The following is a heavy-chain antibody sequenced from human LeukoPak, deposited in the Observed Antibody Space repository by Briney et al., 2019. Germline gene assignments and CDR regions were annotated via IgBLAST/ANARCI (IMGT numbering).Heavy chain of an antibody. D-gene: IGHD1-26*01. Sequence: SETLSLTCAVYGGSFGGYYWSWIRQPPGKGLEWIGEINHSGSTNYNPSLKSRVTISVDTSKNQFSLKLSSVTAADTAAYYCASLRERSYYARGFDYWGQGTLVTVSS. V-gene: IGHV4-34*01. CDR2: INHSGST. J-gene: IGHJ4*02. CDR1: GGSFGGYY. CDR3: ASLRERSYYARGFDY.